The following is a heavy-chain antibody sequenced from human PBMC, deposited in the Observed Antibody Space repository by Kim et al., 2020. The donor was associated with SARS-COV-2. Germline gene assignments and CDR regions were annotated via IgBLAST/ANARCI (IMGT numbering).Heavy chain of an antibody. CDR3: ARAGTTGTL. D-gene: IGHD1-1*01. CDR2: GST. V-gene: IGHV4-59*01. Sequence: GSTNYNPSLKSRVTISVDTSKNQFSLKLSSVTAADTAVYYCARAGTTGTLWGQGTLVTVSS. J-gene: IGHJ4*02.